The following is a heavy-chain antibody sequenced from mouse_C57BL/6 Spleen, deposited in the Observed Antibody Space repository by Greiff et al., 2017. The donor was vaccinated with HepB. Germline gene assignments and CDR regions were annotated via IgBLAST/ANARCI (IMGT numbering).Heavy chain of an antibody. Sequence: QVQLQQPGAELVKPGASVKLSCKASGYTFTSYWMQWVKQRPGQGLEWIGEIDPSDSYTNYNQKFKGKATLTVDTSSSTSYMQLSSLTSEDSAVYYCARMEYYYGSSYGYFDVWGTGTTVTVSS. CDR3: ARMEYYYGSSYGYFDV. J-gene: IGHJ1*03. D-gene: IGHD1-1*01. V-gene: IGHV1-50*01. CDR2: IDPSDSYT. CDR1: GYTFTSYW.